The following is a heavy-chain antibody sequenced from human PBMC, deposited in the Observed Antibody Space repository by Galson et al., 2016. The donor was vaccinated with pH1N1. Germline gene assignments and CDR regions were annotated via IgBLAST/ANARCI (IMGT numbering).Heavy chain of an antibody. Sequence: SVKVSCKASGGTFSSYAVSWVRQAPGQGLEWMGGIVGMFGITNYAQKFQGRVTITAEEITSTAYMELRSLTSDDTGVYYCARGRGYHYGYGDNWGQGTLVTVSS. V-gene: IGHV1-69*13. J-gene: IGHJ4*02. CDR2: IVGMFGIT. CDR1: GGTFSSYA. D-gene: IGHD5-12*01. CDR3: ARGRGYHYGYGDN.